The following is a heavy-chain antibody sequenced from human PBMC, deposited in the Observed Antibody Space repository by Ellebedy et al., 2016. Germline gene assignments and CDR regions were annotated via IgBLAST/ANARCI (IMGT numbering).Heavy chain of an antibody. Sequence: GRFTISRDNSKNTLYLQMNSLREEDTAVYYCARGSLSYWHFDLWGRGTQVTVSS. CDR3: ARGSLSYWHFDL. D-gene: IGHD3-10*01. J-gene: IGHJ2*01. V-gene: IGHV3-30*04.